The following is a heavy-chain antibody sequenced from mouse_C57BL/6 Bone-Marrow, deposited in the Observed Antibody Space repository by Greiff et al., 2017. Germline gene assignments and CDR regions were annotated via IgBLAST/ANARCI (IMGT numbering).Heavy chain of an antibody. J-gene: IGHJ3*01. CDR1: GYTFTSYW. Sequence: QVQLQQPGAELVMPGASVKLSCKASGYTFTSYWMHWVKQRPGQGLEWIGEIDPSDSYTNYNQKFKGKSTLTVDKSSRTAYMQLSSLTSEDSAVYYCAREGSSPWFAYWGQGTLVTVSA. D-gene: IGHD1-1*01. CDR2: IDPSDSYT. CDR3: AREGSSPWFAY. V-gene: IGHV1-69*01.